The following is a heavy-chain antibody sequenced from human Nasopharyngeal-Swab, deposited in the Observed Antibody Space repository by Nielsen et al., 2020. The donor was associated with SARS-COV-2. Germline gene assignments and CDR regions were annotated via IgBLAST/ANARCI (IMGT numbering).Heavy chain of an antibody. Sequence: GESLKISCAASGFTFSSYSMNWVRQAPGMGLEWVSSISSSSSYIYYADSVKGRFTISRDNAKNSLYLQMNSLRAEDTAVYYCARDSAVYDFWSGYSGYYYYGMDVWGQGTTVTVSS. CDR3: ARDSAVYDFWSGYSGYYYYGMDV. D-gene: IGHD3-3*01. CDR1: GFTFSSYS. V-gene: IGHV3-21*01. CDR2: ISSSSSYI. J-gene: IGHJ6*02.